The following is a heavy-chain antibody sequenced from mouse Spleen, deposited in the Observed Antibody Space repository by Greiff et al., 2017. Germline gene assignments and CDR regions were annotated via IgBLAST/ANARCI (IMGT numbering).Heavy chain of an antibody. CDR1: GFSLTSYG. J-gene: IGHJ4*01. CDR3: ARGGNDEDYYAMDY. CDR2: IWAGGST. D-gene: IGHD2-2*01. V-gene: IGHV2-9*02. Sequence: QVQLQQSGPGLVAPSQSLSITCTVSGFSLTSYGVHWVRQPPGKGLEWLGVIWAGGSTNYNSALMSRLSISKDNPKSQVFLKMNSLQTDDTAMYYCARGGNDEDYYAMDYGGQGTAGTVAS.